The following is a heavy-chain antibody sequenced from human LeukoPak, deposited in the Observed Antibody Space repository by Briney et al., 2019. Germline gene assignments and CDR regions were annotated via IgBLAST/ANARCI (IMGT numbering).Heavy chain of an antibody. CDR3: ARVRISSGPGGYYFDY. J-gene: IGHJ4*02. CDR1: GLTFSTFS. CDR2: ISSSSSTI. D-gene: IGHD6-19*01. V-gene: IGHV3-48*04. Sequence: GGSLRLSCAASGLTFSTFSMNWVRQAPGKGPEWVSYISSSSSTIYYADSVKGGFTISRDNANISLYLQMNSLRAEDTAVYYCARVRISSGPGGYYFDYWGQGTLVTVSS.